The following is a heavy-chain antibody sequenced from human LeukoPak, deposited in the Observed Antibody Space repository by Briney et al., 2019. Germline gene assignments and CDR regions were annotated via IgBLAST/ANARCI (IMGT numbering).Heavy chain of an antibody. V-gene: IGHV4-59*01. CDR1: GGSISSYY. CDR3: ARVSYGSGSYYAY. J-gene: IGHJ4*02. CDR2: IYYSGST. Sequence: SETLSLTCTVSGGSISSYYWSWIRQAPGKGLEWIGYIYYSGSTNYNPSLKRRVTILVGKSNTQFSLKLSSVTAADTAVYYCARVSYGSGSYYAYWGPGTLVTVSS. D-gene: IGHD3-10*01.